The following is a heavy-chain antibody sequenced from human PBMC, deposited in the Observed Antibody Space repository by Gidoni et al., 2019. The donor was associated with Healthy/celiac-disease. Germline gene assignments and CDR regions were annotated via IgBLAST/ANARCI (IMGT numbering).Heavy chain of an antibody. V-gene: IGHV3-23*01. D-gene: IGHD3-22*01. CDR2: ISGSGGST. CDR3: ARNYYYDSSGYSY. J-gene: IGHJ4*02. Sequence: EVQLLESGGGVVQPGGPLRLSCAASGFTFSSYAMSWVRQAPGKGLEWVSAISGSGGSTYYADSVKGRFTISRDNSKNTLYLQMNSLRAEDTAVYYCARNYYYDSSGYSYWGQGTLVTVSS. CDR1: GFTFSSYA.